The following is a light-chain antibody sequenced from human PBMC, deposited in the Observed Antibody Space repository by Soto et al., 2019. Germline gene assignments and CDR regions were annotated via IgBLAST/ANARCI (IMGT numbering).Light chain of an antibody. J-gene: IGKJ1*01. CDR2: KAS. Sequence: DIQMTQSPSTLSASVGDRVTITCRASQSVSSWVAWYHLKPGKAPKLLIYKASTLETGVPSRFSGSGSRTEFTLTISSLQPDDFANYYCQHYDSFSGTFGQGTKVEIK. V-gene: IGKV1-5*03. CDR1: QSVSSW. CDR3: QHYDSFSGT.